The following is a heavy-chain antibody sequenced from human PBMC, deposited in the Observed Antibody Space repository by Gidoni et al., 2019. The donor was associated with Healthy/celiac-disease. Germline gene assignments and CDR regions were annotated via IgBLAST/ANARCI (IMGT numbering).Heavy chain of an antibody. D-gene: IGHD3-3*01. V-gene: IGHV3-48*02. J-gene: IGHJ6*02. CDR3: AREGQTYYDFWSGYPPETSGMDV. Sequence: EVQLVESGGGLVQPGGSLRLSCAASGVTFSSYSMNWVRQAPGKGLEWVSYISSSSSTIYYADSVKGRFTISRDNAKNSLYLQMNSLRDEDTAVYYCAREGQTYYDFWSGYPPETSGMDVWGQGTTVTVSS. CDR2: ISSSSSTI. CDR1: GVTFSSYS.